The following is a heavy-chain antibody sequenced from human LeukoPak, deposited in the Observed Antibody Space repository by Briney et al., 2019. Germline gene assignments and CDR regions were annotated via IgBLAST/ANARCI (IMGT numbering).Heavy chain of an antibody. D-gene: IGHD3-22*01. CDR2: IYYSGST. J-gene: IGHJ5*02. V-gene: IGHV4-59*08. Sequence: SETLSLTCTVSGGSISSYYWSWIRQPPGKGLEWIGYIYYSGSTNYNPSLKSRDTISVDTSKNQFSLKLSSVTAADTAVYYCARHRYYYDSSGYSYPYWFDPWGQGTLVTVSS. CDR3: ARHRYYYDSSGYSYPYWFDP. CDR1: GGSISSYY.